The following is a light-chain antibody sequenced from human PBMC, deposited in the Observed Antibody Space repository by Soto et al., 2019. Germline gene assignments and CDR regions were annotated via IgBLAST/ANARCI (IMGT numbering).Light chain of an antibody. V-gene: IGKV3-20*01. J-gene: IGKJ4*01. CDR3: QQYGSSPRT. CDR1: QSVSSSY. CDR2: GAA. Sequence: EIVLTQSPATLSLSPGERATLSCRASQSVSSSYLAWHQQKPGEAPRLLIYGAASRATGIPDRFSGSGSGKDFDLTISSLEPEDFAVYYCQQYGSSPRTFGGGTKVEIK.